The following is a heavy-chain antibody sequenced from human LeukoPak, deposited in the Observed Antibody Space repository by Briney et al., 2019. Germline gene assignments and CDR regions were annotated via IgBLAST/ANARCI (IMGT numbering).Heavy chain of an antibody. Sequence: KAGGSLRLSCAASGFTFSSYSMNWVRQAPGKGLEWVSSISSSSSYIYYADSVKGRFTISRDNAKNSLYLQMNSLRAEDTAVYYCARVSPIAASQVWAALDIWGQGTMVTVSS. CDR1: GFTFSSYS. D-gene: IGHD6-13*01. J-gene: IGHJ3*02. CDR2: ISSSSSYI. CDR3: ARVSPIAASQVWAALDI. V-gene: IGHV3-21*01.